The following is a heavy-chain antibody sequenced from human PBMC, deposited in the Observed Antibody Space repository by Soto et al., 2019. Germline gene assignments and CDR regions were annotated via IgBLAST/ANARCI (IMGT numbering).Heavy chain of an antibody. D-gene: IGHD3-10*01. V-gene: IGHV3-23*01. Sequence: GGSLRLSCAASGFTFSSYAMSWVRQAPGKGLEWVSAISGSGGSTYYADSVKGRFTISRDNSKNTLYLQMNSLRAEDTAVYYCAKGAPITMVRGVRDYYYYGMDVWGQGTSVTVSS. J-gene: IGHJ6*02. CDR2: ISGSGGST. CDR3: AKGAPITMVRGVRDYYYYGMDV. CDR1: GFTFSSYA.